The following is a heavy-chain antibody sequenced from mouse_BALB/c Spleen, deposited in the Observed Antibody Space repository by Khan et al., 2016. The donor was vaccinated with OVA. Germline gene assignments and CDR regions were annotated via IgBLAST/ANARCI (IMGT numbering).Heavy chain of an antibody. Sequence: EVELVESGGGLVQPGGSLKLSCATSGFTFSDYYMYWVRQTPEKRLEWVAYISNGGGSTHYLAPVKGRFTISRDNAKNTLYLQMSRLKSEDTDMYDGARQGYGKGDAMNYWGQGTAVIVSS. CDR1: GFTFSDYY. D-gene: IGHD2-10*02. CDR3: ARQGYGKGDAMNY. V-gene: IGHV5-12*02. J-gene: IGHJ4*01. CDR2: ISNGGGST.